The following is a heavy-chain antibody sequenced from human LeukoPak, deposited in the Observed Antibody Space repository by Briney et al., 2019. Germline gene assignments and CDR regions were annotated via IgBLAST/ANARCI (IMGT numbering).Heavy chain of an antibody. CDR2: IYYSGST. J-gene: IGHJ4*02. CDR3: ARLPAHSGWYLYYFDY. V-gene: IGHV4-59*08. Sequence: SETLSLTCTVSGGSISSYYWSWIRQPPGKGLEWIGYIYYSGSTNYNPSLKSRVTISVDTSKNQFSLKLSSVTAADTAVYYCARLPAHSGWYLYYFDYWGQGTLVTVSS. CDR1: GGSISSYY. D-gene: IGHD6-19*01.